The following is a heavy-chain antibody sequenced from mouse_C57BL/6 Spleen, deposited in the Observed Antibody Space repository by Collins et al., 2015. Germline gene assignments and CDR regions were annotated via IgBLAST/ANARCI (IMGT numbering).Heavy chain of an antibody. CDR3: TREVVDYYAMDY. CDR1: GFTFSNYW. V-gene: IGHV6-6*02. D-gene: IGHD1-1*01. Sequence: EVKLEESGGGLVQPGGSMKLSCVASGFTFSNYWMNWVRQSPEKGLEWVAEIRLKSNNYATHYAESVKGRFTISRDDSKSSVYLQMNNLRAEDTGIYYCTREVVDYYAMDYWGQGTSVTVSS. CDR2: IRLKSNNYAT. J-gene: IGHJ4*01.